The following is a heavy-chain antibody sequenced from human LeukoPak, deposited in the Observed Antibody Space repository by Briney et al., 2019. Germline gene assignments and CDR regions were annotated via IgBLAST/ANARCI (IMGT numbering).Heavy chain of an antibody. Sequence: GGSLRLSCAASEFTFSSYGMHWVRQAPGKGLEWVAVISYDGSNKYYADSVKGRFTISRDNSKNTLYLQMNSLRAEDTAVYYCAKDGITGTTDGMDVWGQGTTVTVSS. CDR3: AKDGITGTTDGMDV. CDR1: EFTFSSYG. D-gene: IGHD1-7*01. CDR2: ISYDGSNK. V-gene: IGHV3-30*18. J-gene: IGHJ6*02.